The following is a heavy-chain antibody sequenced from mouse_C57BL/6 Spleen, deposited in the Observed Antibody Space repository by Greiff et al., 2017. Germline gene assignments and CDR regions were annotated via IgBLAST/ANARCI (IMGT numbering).Heavy chain of an antibody. CDR2: INYDGSST. V-gene: IGHV5-16*01. CDR1: GFTFSDYY. J-gene: IGHJ4*01. CDR3: ARAGYSNFYYAMDY. D-gene: IGHD2-5*01. Sequence: EVQRVESEGGLVQPGSSMKLSCTASGFTFSDYYMAWVRQVPEKGLEWVANINYDGSSTYYLDSLKSRFIISRDNAKNILYLQMSSLKSEDTATYYCARAGYSNFYYAMDYWGQGTSVTVSS.